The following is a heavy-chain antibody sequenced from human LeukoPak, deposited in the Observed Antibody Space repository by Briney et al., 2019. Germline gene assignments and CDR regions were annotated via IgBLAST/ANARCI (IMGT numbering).Heavy chain of an antibody. CDR2: IKQDGSEN. V-gene: IGHV3-7*01. CDR1: GFTFSSNW. J-gene: IGHJ3*01. D-gene: IGHD6-19*01. Sequence: GGSLRLSCEVSGFTFSSNWMSWVRQAPGKGLELVAKIKQDGSENYYVDSVKGRFTISRDNARNSLYLKMNSLRAEDTAVYYCARISGGWSRGAFDVWGQGTMVTVSS. CDR3: ARISGGWSRGAFDV.